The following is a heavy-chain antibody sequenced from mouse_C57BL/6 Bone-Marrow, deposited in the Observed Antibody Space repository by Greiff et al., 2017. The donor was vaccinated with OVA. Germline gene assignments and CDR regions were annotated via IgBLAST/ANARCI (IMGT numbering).Heavy chain of an antibody. V-gene: IGHV14-4*01. J-gene: IGHJ3*01. D-gene: IGHD2-1*01. CDR1: GFNIKDDY. Sequence: EVQGVESGAELVRPGASVKLSCTASGFNIKDDYMHWVKQRPEQGLEWIGWIDPENGDTEYASKFQGKATITADTSSNTAYLQLSSLTSEDTAVYYCTTIYYALPEFAYWGQGTLVTVSA. CDR2: IDPENGDT. CDR3: TTIYYALPEFAY.